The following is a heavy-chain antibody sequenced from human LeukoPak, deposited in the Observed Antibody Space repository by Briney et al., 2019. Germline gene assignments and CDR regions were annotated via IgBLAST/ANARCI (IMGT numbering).Heavy chain of an antibody. J-gene: IGHJ4*02. CDR2: INWNGGST. CDR1: GFTFDDYG. V-gene: IGHV3-20*04. D-gene: IGHD3-16*01. Sequence: GGSLRLSCAASGFTFDDYGMSWVRQAPGKGLEWVSGINWNGGSTGYADSVKGRFTISRDNAKNSLYLQMNSLRAEDTAVHYCARDVTSIGVSGSDYWGQGTLVTVSS. CDR3: ARDVTSIGVSGSDY.